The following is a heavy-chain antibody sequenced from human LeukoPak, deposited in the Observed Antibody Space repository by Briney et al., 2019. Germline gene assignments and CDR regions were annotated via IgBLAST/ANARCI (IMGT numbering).Heavy chain of an antibody. Sequence: GGSLRLSCAASGFTFSSYGMHWVRQAPGKGLEWVSFIRYDGTNKYYADSVKGRFTISRDNSKNTLYLQMYSLRAEDTAVYYCAKISGYYPSDYWGQGTLVTVSS. CDR2: IRYDGTNK. CDR3: AKISGYYPSDY. D-gene: IGHD3-22*01. J-gene: IGHJ4*02. CDR1: GFTFSSYG. V-gene: IGHV3-30*02.